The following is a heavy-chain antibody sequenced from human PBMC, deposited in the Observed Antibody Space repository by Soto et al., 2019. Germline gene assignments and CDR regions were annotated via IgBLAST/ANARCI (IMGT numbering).Heavy chain of an antibody. CDR3: AKDYYDSSGPWSRWFDP. CDR2: ISYDGSNK. D-gene: IGHD3-22*01. CDR1: GFTFSSYG. J-gene: IGHJ5*02. Sequence: GGSLRLSCAASGFTFSSYGMHWVRQAPGKGLEWVAVISYDGSNKYYADSVKGRFTISRDNSKNTLYLQMNSLRAEDTAVYYCAKDYYDSSGPWSRWFDPWGQGTLVTVSS. V-gene: IGHV3-30*18.